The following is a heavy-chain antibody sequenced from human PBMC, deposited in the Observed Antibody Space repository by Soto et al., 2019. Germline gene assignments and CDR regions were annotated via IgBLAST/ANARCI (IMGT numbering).Heavy chain of an antibody. V-gene: IGHV1-58*01. J-gene: IGHJ6*02. CDR3: AAGWAPLRFLEWLPIYYYYGMDV. Sequence: SVKVSCKASGFTFTSSAVQWVRQARGQRLEWIGWIVVGSGNTNYAQKFQERVTITRDMSTSTAYMELSSLRSEDTAVYYCAAGWAPLRFLEWLPIYYYYGMDVWGQGTTVTVSS. CDR2: IVVGSGNT. D-gene: IGHD3-3*01. CDR1: GFTFTSSA.